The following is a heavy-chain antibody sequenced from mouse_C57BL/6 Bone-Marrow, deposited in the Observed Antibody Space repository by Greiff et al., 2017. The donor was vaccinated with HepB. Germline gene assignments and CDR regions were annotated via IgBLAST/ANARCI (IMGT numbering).Heavy chain of an antibody. Sequence: VQLQQPGAELVMPGASVKLSCKASGYTFTSYWMHWVKQRPGQGLEWIGAIYPGNSDTSYNQKFKGKAKLTAVTSASTAYMELSSLTNEDSAVYYCTTDMDYGSRGAWFAYWGQGTTLTVSS. CDR3: TTDMDYGSRGAWFAY. J-gene: IGHJ2*01. CDR2: IYPGNSDT. CDR1: GYTFTSYW. V-gene: IGHV1-5*01. D-gene: IGHD1-1*01.